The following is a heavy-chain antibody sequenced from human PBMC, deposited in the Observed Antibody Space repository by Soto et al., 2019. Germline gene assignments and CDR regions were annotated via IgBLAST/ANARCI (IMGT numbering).Heavy chain of an antibody. CDR2: ISSRSDYI. CDR1: GFTFSDYS. V-gene: IGHV3-21*01. CDR3: ARDLSSGGPGP. D-gene: IGHD3-10*01. Sequence: GGSLRLSVAASGFTFSDYSRNWVRQSPGKGLEWVSSISSRSDYIYYADSVKGRFTISRDNAKNSLYLQMNSLRAEDTAVYYCARDLSSGGPGPWGQGTLVTVSS. J-gene: IGHJ4*02.